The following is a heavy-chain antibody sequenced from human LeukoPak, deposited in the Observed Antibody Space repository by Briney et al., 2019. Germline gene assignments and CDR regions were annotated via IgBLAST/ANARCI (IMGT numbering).Heavy chain of an antibody. Sequence: SVKVSCKASEFTFTSSAVQWVRQARGQRLEWMGWIVVGSGNTNYAQKFQERVTITRDMSTSTAYMELSSLGSEDTAVYYCAAEGYYWGVRAFDIWGQGTMVTVSS. V-gene: IGHV1-58*01. CDR2: IVVGSGNT. D-gene: IGHD3-22*01. CDR1: EFTFTSSA. CDR3: AAEGYYWGVRAFDI. J-gene: IGHJ3*02.